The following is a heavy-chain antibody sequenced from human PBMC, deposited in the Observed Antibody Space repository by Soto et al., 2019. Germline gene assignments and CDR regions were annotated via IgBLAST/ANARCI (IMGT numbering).Heavy chain of an antibody. D-gene: IGHD1-7*01. CDR1: GYTFTNYY. CDR3: AIPLARTTPFDY. V-gene: IGHV5-10-1*01. J-gene: IGHJ4*02. Sequence: GESLKISCQASGYTFTNYYIAWVRQVPEKGLEWMGRIDPSDSYIKYSPSFEGHVTMSVDKSISTAFLQWSRLEASDTAMYFCAIPLARTTPFDYWGQGSLVTVSS. CDR2: IDPSDSYI.